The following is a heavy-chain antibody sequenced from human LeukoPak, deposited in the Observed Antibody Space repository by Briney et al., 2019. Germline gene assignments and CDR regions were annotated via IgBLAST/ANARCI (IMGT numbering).Heavy chain of an antibody. V-gene: IGHV4-39*02. Sequence: SETLSLTCTVSGGSISSSSYYWGWIRQPPGKGLEWIGSIYYSGSTYHNPSLKSRVTISVDTSKNQFSLRLSSVTAADTAVYYCARELLESHDYGDPQYYFDYWGQGTLVTVSS. J-gene: IGHJ4*02. D-gene: IGHD4-17*01. CDR3: ARELLESHDYGDPQYYFDY. CDR2: IYYSGST. CDR1: GGSISSSSYY.